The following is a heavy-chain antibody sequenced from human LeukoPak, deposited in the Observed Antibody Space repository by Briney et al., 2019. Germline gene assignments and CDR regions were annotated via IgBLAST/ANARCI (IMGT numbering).Heavy chain of an antibody. Sequence: GGSLRLSCAASGFTFSSYGMHWVRQAPGKGLEWVAVISYDGSNKYYADSVKGRFTISRDNAKNSLYLQMNSLRAEDTAVYYCARATAADYWGQGTLVTVSS. D-gene: IGHD6-13*01. CDR3: ARATAADY. J-gene: IGHJ4*02. V-gene: IGHV3-30*03. CDR1: GFTFSSYG. CDR2: ISYDGSNK.